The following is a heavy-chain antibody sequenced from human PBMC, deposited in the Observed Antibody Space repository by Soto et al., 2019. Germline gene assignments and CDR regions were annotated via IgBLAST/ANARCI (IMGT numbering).Heavy chain of an antibody. CDR2: IYYSGST. Sequence: PSETLSLTCSVSGGSINSSSYFWGWVRQPPGKGLEWIGSIYYSGSTYYNPSLRSRVTESVDTSKNQFSLKLSSVTAADTAVFYCARHYSSGSRNWFDPWGQGTLVTVS. CDR1: GGSINSSSYF. V-gene: IGHV4-39*01. CDR3: ARHYSSGSRNWFDP. D-gene: IGHD6-19*01. J-gene: IGHJ5*02.